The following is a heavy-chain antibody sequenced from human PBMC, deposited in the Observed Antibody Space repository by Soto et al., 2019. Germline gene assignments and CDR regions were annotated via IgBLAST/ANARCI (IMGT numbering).Heavy chain of an antibody. J-gene: IGHJ4*02. V-gene: IGHV4-39*01. D-gene: IGHD4-17*01. CDR1: GGSISSSSYY. Sequence: QLQLQESGPGLVKTSETLSLTCTVSGGSISSSSYYWGWIRQPPGKGLEWIGSIYYSGSTYYNPSLKSRVTISVDTSKNQFSLKLSSMTAADTAVYYCARHEATVTTFYYFDYWGQGTLVTVSS. CDR3: ARHEATVTTFYYFDY. CDR2: IYYSGST.